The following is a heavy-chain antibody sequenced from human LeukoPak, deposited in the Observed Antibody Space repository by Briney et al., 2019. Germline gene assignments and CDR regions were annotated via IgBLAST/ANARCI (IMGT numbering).Heavy chain of an antibody. CDR3: ARDYCSGGSCYYNWFDP. D-gene: IGHD2-15*01. V-gene: IGHV1-18*01. Sequence: ASVKVSCKASGYTFTNYGISWVRQAPGQGLEWMEWISGYNGNTHYAQNLQGRVTMTTDTSTSTAYMELRSLRSDDTAVYYCARDYCSGGSCYYNWFDPWGQGTLVTVSS. CDR1: GYTFTNYG. J-gene: IGHJ5*02. CDR2: ISGYNGNT.